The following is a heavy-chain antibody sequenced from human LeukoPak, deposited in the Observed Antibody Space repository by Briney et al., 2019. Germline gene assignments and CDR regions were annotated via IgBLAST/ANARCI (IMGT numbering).Heavy chain of an antibody. D-gene: IGHD3-22*01. Sequence: PPGGSLRLSCAASGFTFSSYSMNWVRQAPGKGLEWASYISSSSSTIYYADSVKGRFTISRDNAKNSLYLQMNSLRAEDTAVYYCASVARPDYYDSSGYYGVFDYWGQGTLVTVSS. CDR2: ISSSSSTI. CDR3: ASVARPDYYDSSGYYGVFDY. V-gene: IGHV3-48*01. CDR1: GFTFSSYS. J-gene: IGHJ4*02.